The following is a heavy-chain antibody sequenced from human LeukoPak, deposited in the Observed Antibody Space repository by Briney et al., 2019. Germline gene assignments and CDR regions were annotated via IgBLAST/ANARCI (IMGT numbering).Heavy chain of an antibody. V-gene: IGHV3-21*01. Sequence: GGSLRLSCAASGFTFSIHTMSWVRQAPGKGLEWVSCISTTSSYIYYADSVKGRFTISRDNAKNSLYLQMNSLRAEDTAVYYCAGSRTLWGAFDIWGQGTMVTVSS. CDR3: AGSRTLWGAFDI. J-gene: IGHJ3*02. D-gene: IGHD2-21*01. CDR1: GFTFSIHT. CDR2: ISTTSSYI.